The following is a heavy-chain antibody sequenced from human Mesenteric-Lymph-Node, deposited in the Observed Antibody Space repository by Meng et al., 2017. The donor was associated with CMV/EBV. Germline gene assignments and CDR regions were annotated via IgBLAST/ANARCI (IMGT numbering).Heavy chain of an antibody. Sequence: GGSLRLSCVASGFTFSSYWMSWVRQAPGKGLEWVANIKQDGSEKYYVDSVKGRFTISRDNAKNSLYLQMNSLRAEDTAVYYCARDYSSSWYHHYYYYGMDVWGQGTTVTVSS. CDR2: IKQDGSEK. J-gene: IGHJ6*02. D-gene: IGHD6-13*01. CDR1: GFTFSSYW. CDR3: ARDYSSSWYHHYYYYGMDV. V-gene: IGHV3-7*01.